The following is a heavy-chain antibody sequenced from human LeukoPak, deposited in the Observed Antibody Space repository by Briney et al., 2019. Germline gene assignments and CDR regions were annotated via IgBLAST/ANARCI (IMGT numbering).Heavy chain of an antibody. CDR3: ARDLYYYYYYYMDV. J-gene: IGHJ6*03. V-gene: IGHV1-2*02. CDR2: INPNSGGT. CDR1: GYTFTGYY. Sequence: ASVKVSCKASGYTFTGYYMHWVRQAPGQGLEWMGWINPNSGGTNYAQKFQGRVTMTRETSISTAYMELSRLRSDDTAVYYCARDLYYYYYYYMDVWGKGTTVTVSS.